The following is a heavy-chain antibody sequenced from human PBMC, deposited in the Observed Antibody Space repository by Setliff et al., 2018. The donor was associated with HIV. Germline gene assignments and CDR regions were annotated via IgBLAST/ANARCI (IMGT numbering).Heavy chain of an antibody. CDR3: ARFRGYRYGYRYYYYYMDV. V-gene: IGHV4-39*07. Sequence: SETLSLTCTVSGGSISSSSYYWGWIRQPPGKGLEWIGSIYYSGSTYYNPSLQSRVTLSVDTSKNQFSLKLSSVTAADTAVYYCARFRGYRYGYRYYYYYMDVWGKGTTVTVSS. J-gene: IGHJ6*03. CDR2: IYYSGST. CDR1: GGSISSSSYY. D-gene: IGHD5-18*01.